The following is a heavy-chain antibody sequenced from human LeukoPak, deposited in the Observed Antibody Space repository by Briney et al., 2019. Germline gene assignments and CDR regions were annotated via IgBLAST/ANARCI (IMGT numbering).Heavy chain of an antibody. J-gene: IGHJ4*02. V-gene: IGHV3-49*04. CDR3: TRFVGSSTSLIDY. Sequence: GGSLRLSCTASGFTFGDYAMGWVRQAPGKGLEWVGFIRSKAYGGTTEYAASVKGRFTISRDDSKSIAYLQMNSLKTEDTAVYYCTRFVGSSTSLIDYWGQGTLVTVSS. CDR1: GFTFGDYA. D-gene: IGHD2-2*01. CDR2: IRSKAYGGTT.